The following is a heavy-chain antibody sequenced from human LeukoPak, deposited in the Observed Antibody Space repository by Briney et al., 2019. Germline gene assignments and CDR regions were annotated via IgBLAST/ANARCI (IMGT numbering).Heavy chain of an antibody. D-gene: IGHD4-23*01. Sequence: VESLKISCKVSGYSFTTYWISWVRQMPGKGLEWMGAIYPGDSDTRYSPSFQGQVTISVDKSITTAYLQWSSLKASDTATYYCARLLTTVITPGAMDVWGPGTTVTVSS. CDR3: ARLLTTVITPGAMDV. CDR1: GYSFTTYW. CDR2: IYPGDSDT. V-gene: IGHV5-51*01. J-gene: IGHJ6*02.